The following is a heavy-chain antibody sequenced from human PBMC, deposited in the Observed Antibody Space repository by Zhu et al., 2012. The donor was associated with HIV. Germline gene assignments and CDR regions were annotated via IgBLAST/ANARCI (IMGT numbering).Heavy chain of an antibody. CDR1: GASFNTYN. Sequence: QVQLHQWGAGLLKPSETLSLTCAVYGASFNTYNWTWIRQAPGRGLEWIGKINHTGDADYNPSLKTRITMSVDTYKNQFSLKLTPVIAADTATYYCARSESGYGDLDAFDLWGQGTTVTVSS. J-gene: IGHJ3*01. D-gene: IGHD4-17*01. CDR3: ARSESGYGDLDAFDL. V-gene: IGHV4-34*01. CDR2: INHTGDA.